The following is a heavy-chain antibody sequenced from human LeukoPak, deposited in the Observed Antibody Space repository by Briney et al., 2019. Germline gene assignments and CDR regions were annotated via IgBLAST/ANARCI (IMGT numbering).Heavy chain of an antibody. Sequence: GGSLRLSCAASGFSFSSYAMSWVRQAPGKGLEWVSAISGSGGSTYYADSVKGRFTISRDNSKNTLYLQMNSLRAEDTAVYFCAKVRDSSSWYLDYWGQGTLVTVSS. CDR1: GFSFSSYA. J-gene: IGHJ4*02. CDR3: AKVRDSSSWYLDY. D-gene: IGHD6-13*01. V-gene: IGHV3-23*01. CDR2: ISGSGGST.